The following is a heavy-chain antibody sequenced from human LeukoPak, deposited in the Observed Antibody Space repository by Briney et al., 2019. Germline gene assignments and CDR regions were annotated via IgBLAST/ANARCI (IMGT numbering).Heavy chain of an antibody. V-gene: IGHV3-23*01. CDR2: IGGRDGST. Sequence: GGSLRLSYTASGFTFSSYAMSWVRQAPGKGLEWVSAIGGRDGSTNYADSVKGRFTISRDNSRNTLYLQMNSLRAEDTAVYYCAKKGTLPGIAATGTLLYYFDYWGQGTLVTVSS. D-gene: IGHD6-13*01. CDR1: GFTFSSYA. CDR3: AKKGTLPGIAATGTLLYYFDY. J-gene: IGHJ4*02.